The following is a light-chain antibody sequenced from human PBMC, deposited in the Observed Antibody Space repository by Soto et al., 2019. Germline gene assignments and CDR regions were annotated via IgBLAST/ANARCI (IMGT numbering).Light chain of an antibody. Sequence: DIHMTQSPSSPSASVGYRVTITSQASQNINNYLNWYQQKPGKAPKLLIYSTSNLQSGVPSGFSGSGSGTNFSLTISNLQPEDFATYYCQQSFSVPPTFGQGTRLEIK. V-gene: IGKV1-39*01. CDR3: QQSFSVPPT. J-gene: IGKJ5*01. CDR1: QNINNY. CDR2: STS.